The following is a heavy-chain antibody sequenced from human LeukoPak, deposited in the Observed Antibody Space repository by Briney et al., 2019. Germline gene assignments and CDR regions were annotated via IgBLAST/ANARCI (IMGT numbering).Heavy chain of an antibody. J-gene: IGHJ4*02. CDR1: GYSISSDYY. D-gene: IGHD1-1*01. Sequence: SETLSLTCDVSGYSISSDYYWSWIRPPPGKGLEWIGYIYYSGSTNYNPSLKSRVTISVDTSKNQFSLKLSSVTAADTAVYYCARGRNDVVRGIDYWGQGTLVTVSS. CDR2: IYYSGST. CDR3: ARGRNDVVRGIDY. V-gene: IGHV4-59*01.